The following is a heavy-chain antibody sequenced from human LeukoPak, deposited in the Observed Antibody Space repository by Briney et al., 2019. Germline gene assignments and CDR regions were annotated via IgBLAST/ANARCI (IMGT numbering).Heavy chain of an antibody. CDR3: AKYAPPTTAVTRFFDY. Sequence: PGGSLRLSCAASGFAFSSYAMSWVRQAPGKGLAWVSTISGGSGSTYCADSVKGRFTISRDNSKNTLYLQMNSLRDEDTAVYYCAKYAPPTTAVTRFFDYWGQGTLVTVSS. CDR1: GFAFSSYA. D-gene: IGHD4-23*01. CDR2: ISGGSGST. V-gene: IGHV3-23*01. J-gene: IGHJ4*02.